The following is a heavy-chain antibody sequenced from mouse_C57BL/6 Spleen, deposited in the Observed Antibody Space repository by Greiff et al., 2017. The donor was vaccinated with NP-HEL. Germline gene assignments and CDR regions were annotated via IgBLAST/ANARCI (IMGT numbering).Heavy chain of an antibody. CDR2: IYPGDGDT. Sequence: VQLQQSGPELVKPGASVKISCKASGYAFSSSWMNWVKQRPGKGLEWIGRIYPGDGDTNYNGKFKGKATLTADKSSSTAYMQLSSLTSEDSAVYFCAREEPGAWFAYWGQGTLVTVSA. D-gene: IGHD1-1*02. CDR3: AREEPGAWFAY. CDR1: GYAFSSSW. V-gene: IGHV1-82*01. J-gene: IGHJ3*01.